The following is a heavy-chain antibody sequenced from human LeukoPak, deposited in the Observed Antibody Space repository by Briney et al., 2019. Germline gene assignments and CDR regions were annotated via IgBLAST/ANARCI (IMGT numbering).Heavy chain of an antibody. Sequence: ASVKVSCRASGGTSNTSPITWVRQAPGQGLEWMGGIIPLLGTPNYAPKLQGRVTMTTDTSTSTAYMELRSLRSDDTAVYYCARGKVGLLNYWGQGTLVTVSS. J-gene: IGHJ4*02. CDR2: IIPLLGTP. D-gene: IGHD3-10*01. CDR1: GGTSNTSP. CDR3: ARGKVGLLNY. V-gene: IGHV1-69*05.